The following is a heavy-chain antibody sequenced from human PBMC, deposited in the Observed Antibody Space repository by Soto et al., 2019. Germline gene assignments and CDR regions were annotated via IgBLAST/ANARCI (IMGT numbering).Heavy chain of an antibody. D-gene: IGHD3-3*01. Sequence: ASVKVSCKASGGTFSSNGISWVRQAPGQGLEWMGGITAGNGNTKYSQKFQGRVTITRDTSASTAYMELSSLRSEDTAVYYCARVRFLEWFHPFDYWGQGTLVTVSS. V-gene: IGHV1-3*01. J-gene: IGHJ4*02. CDR1: GGTFSSNG. CDR2: ITAGNGNT. CDR3: ARVRFLEWFHPFDY.